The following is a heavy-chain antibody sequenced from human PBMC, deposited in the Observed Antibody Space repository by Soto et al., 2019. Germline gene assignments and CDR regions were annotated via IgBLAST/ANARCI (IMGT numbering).Heavy chain of an antibody. CDR3: AREGSYSAYNFAHGIQLWSFDF. D-gene: IGHD5-12*01. V-gene: IGHV4-4*07. CDR1: GGSINTFY. Sequence: SETLSLTCTVSGGSINTFYWSWVRQPAGKGLEWIGRIFSSGSTSFNPPLESRVAMSVDTSKNHFSLNLSSVTAADMAVYYCAREGSYSAYNFAHGIQLWSFDFWGQGALVTDSS. J-gene: IGHJ4*02. CDR2: IFSSGST.